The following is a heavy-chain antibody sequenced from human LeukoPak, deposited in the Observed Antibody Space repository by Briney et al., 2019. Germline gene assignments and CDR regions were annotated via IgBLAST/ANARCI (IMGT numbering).Heavy chain of an antibody. D-gene: IGHD6-13*01. CDR2: INPNSGGT. Sequence: ASVKVSCKASGYTFTGYYMHWVRQAPGQGLEWMRWINPNSGGTNYAQKFQGRVTMTRDTSISTAYMELSRLRSDDTAVYYCARGGIAAAGTRAYYYYYGMDVWGQGTTVTVSS. V-gene: IGHV1-2*02. J-gene: IGHJ6*02. CDR1: GYTFTGYY. CDR3: ARGGIAAAGTRAYYYYYGMDV.